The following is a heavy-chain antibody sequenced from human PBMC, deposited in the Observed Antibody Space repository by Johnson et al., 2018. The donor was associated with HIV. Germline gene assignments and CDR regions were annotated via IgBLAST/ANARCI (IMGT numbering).Heavy chain of an antibody. CDR1: GFTFSSYW. CDR3: ARPLVADYRGAFDI. D-gene: IGHD5-12*01. Sequence: PLVESGGGLVQPGGSLRLSCAASGFTFSSYWMSWVRQAPGKGLEWVANIKQDGSAKYYVDSVKGRFTISRDNAKNSLYLQMNSLKAEDTAVYYCARPLVADYRGAFDIWGQGTMVTVSS. CDR2: IKQDGSAK. V-gene: IGHV3-7*01. J-gene: IGHJ3*02.